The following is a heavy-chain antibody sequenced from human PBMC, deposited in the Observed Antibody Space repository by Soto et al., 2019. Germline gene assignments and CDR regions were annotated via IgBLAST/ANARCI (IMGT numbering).Heavy chain of an antibody. V-gene: IGHV1-69*13. CDR1: GGTFSSYA. CDR3: ARRSDYYDSSGYYFIDY. CDR2: IIPIFGTA. J-gene: IGHJ4*02. Sequence: ASVNVSCKASGGTFSSYAISWVRQAPGQGLEWMGGIIPIFGTANYAQKFQGRVTITADESTSTAYMELSSLRSEDTAVYYCARRSDYYDSSGYYFIDYWGQGTLVTVSS. D-gene: IGHD3-22*01.